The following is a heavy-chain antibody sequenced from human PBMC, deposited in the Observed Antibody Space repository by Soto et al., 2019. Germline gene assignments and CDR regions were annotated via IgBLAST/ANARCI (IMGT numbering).Heavy chain of an antibody. CDR1: GGSISSGDYY. V-gene: IGHV4-30-4*01. Sequence: LALTCTVSGGSISSGDYYLSWIRQPPGKGLEWIGYIYYSGSTYYNPSLKSRVTISVDTSKNQFSLKLSSVTAADTAVYYCARFYYYDSSGYYYVEEFDYWGQGTLVTVSS. CDR2: IYYSGST. J-gene: IGHJ4*02. CDR3: ARFYYYDSSGYYYVEEFDY. D-gene: IGHD3-22*01.